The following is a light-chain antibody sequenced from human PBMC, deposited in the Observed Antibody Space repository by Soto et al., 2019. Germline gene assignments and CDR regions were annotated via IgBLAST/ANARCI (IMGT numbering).Light chain of an antibody. CDR3: QQYDTSIWAYT. CDR2: GAS. CDR1: QSVSSSY. V-gene: IGKV3-20*01. Sequence: EVVLTQSPVTLSLSPGERATLSCRASQSVSSSYLAWYQQKPGQAPRLLIYGASSRATGIPDRFSGSGSGTAFTLTIRRLEPEDFAVYYCQQYDTSIWAYTFGQGTKLEIK. J-gene: IGKJ2*01.